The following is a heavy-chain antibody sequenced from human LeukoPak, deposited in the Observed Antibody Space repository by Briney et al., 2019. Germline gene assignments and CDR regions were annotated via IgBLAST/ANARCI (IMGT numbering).Heavy chain of an antibody. J-gene: IGHJ4*02. CDR1: GFTFNIYW. D-gene: IGHD6-19*01. Sequence: PGGSLRLSCAASGFTFNIYWMSWVRQAPGKGLEWVASINQDGTEKYYVDSVKGRFTISRDNAKNSLYLQMNSLRAEDTAVYYCARDHDGSGWYAASPSLFDYWGQGTLVTVSS. CDR3: ARDHDGSGWYAASPSLFDY. V-gene: IGHV3-7*03. CDR2: INQDGTEK.